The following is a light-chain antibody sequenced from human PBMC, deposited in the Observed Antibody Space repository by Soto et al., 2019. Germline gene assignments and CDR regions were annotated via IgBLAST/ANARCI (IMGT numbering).Light chain of an antibody. CDR1: ERLSSVY. CDR3: QQYGSSPPSST. J-gene: IGKJ5*01. Sequence: EIVLTQSPGTLSLSPGERATLSCRASERLSSVYLAWYQQRPGQPPRLLIYGASNRATGIPDRFSGSGSGTDFTLIINRLEPEDVAVYYCQQYGSSPPSSTFGQGTRLEIK. CDR2: GAS. V-gene: IGKV3-20*01.